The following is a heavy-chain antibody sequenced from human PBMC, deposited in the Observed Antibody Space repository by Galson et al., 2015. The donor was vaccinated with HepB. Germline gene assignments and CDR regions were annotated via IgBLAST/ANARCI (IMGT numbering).Heavy chain of an antibody. CDR1: GFTFSSYA. J-gene: IGHJ4*02. Sequence: SLRLSCAASGFTFSSYAMTWVRQAPGKGLEWVSTISGSGDNTYYADSVKGRFTISRDNSKNTLYLQIDSLRAEDTAAYYCAKWGRRSWGVFDYWGQGTLVTVSS. CDR2: ISGSGDNT. CDR3: AKWGRRSWGVFDY. V-gene: IGHV3-23*01. D-gene: IGHD3-16*01.